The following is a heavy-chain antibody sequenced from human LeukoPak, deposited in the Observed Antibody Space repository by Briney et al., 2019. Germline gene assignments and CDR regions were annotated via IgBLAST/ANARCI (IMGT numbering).Heavy chain of an antibody. V-gene: IGHV4-4*07. Sequence: SETLSLTCTVSGGSISSYYWSWIRQPAGKGLEWIGRIYPSGSTNYNPSLKSRVTMSVGMSKNQFSLKLSSVTAADTAVYYCARLAAAALDYWGQGTLVTVSS. D-gene: IGHD6-13*01. J-gene: IGHJ4*02. CDR2: IYPSGST. CDR3: ARLAAAALDY. CDR1: GGSISSYY.